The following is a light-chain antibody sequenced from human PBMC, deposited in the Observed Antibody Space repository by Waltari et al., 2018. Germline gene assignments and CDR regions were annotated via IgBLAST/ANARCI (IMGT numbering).Light chain of an antibody. CDR1: QSISKW. CDR3: QQYNSYSLLS. CDR2: KAS. V-gene: IGKV1-5*03. J-gene: IGKJ4*01. Sequence: TQSPSTLSASVGDRVIFSCRASQSISKWLAWYQQKPGKAPNLLIYKASTLESGVPSRFSGSGSGTEFTLTISSLQPEDFATYYCQQYNSYSLLSFGGGTKVEIK.